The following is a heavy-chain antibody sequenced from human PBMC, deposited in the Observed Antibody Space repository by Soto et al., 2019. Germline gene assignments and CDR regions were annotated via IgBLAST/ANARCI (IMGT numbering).Heavy chain of an antibody. D-gene: IGHD3-3*01. Sequence: ASVKVSCKASGYTFTGYYMHWVRQAPGQGLAWMGWINPNSGGTNYAQKFQGRVTMTRDTSISTAYMELSRLRSDDTAVYYCASQPLDYYDFWSGYLDYWGQGTLVTVSS. V-gene: IGHV1-2*02. CDR3: ASQPLDYYDFWSGYLDY. CDR1: GYTFTGYY. J-gene: IGHJ4*02. CDR2: INPNSGGT.